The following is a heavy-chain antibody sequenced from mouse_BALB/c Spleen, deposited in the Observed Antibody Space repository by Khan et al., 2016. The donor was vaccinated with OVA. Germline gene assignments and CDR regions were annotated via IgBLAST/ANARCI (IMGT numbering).Heavy chain of an antibody. D-gene: IGHD2-1*01. J-gene: IGHJ1*01. CDR1: GFTFSSYT. CDR3: SRDGNYAHWYFDV. V-gene: IGHV5-6-4*01. CDR2: ISSGATYT. Sequence: EVQLVESGGGLVKPGGSLKLSCAASGFTFSSYTLSWVRQTPEMRLEWVATISSGATYTYYPDSVKGRFTISRDNAKNTLYLQMSSLKSEDPAMYYCSRDGNYAHWYFDVWGAGTTVTVSS.